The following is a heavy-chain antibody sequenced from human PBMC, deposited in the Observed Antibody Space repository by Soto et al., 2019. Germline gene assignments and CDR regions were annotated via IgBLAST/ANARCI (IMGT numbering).Heavy chain of an antibody. V-gene: IGHV4-4*02. D-gene: IGHD1-26*01. Sequence: QVQLQESGPGLVKTSGTLSLTCGVSSGSISSSNWWSWVRQSPGKGLEWIGESYHTGAIHYSPSFSSRLTISVDKSKNQFSRNLSSVTAADTALYYCARTFLGKYYDIWGQGTLVTVSS. CDR3: ARTFLGKYYDI. J-gene: IGHJ4*02. CDR2: SYHTGAI. CDR1: SGSISSSNW.